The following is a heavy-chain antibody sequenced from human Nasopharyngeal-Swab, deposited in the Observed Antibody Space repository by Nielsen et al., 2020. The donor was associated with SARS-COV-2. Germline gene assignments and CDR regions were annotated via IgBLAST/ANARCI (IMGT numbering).Heavy chain of an antibody. CDR1: GFSLSDARMG. CDR3: ARNQNWGFDY. J-gene: IGHJ4*02. D-gene: IGHD7-27*01. CDR2: IFADDAK. Sequence: SGPTLVQPTETLSLTCTVSGFSLSDARMGVSWIRPPPGKALEWLAHIFADDAKSYITSLKDRLTVSRDTSKSQVVLTMTNMDPVDTATYYCARNQNWGFDYWGQGTLVTVSS. V-gene: IGHV2-26*01.